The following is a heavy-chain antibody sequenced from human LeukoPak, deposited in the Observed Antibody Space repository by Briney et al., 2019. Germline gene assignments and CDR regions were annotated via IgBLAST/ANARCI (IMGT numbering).Heavy chain of an antibody. CDR2: IWYDGSNK. CDR1: GFTFSSYG. V-gene: IGHV3-33*06. Sequence: GGSLRLSCAASGFTFSSYGMHWVRQAPGKGLEGVAVIWYDGSNKYYADSVKGGFTISRDNAKNTMYLQMNSLRAEDTVVYYCAKESRKEGRSHYWYFDLWGRGTLVTVSS. CDR3: AKESRKEGRSHYWYFDL. J-gene: IGHJ2*01. D-gene: IGHD3-10*01.